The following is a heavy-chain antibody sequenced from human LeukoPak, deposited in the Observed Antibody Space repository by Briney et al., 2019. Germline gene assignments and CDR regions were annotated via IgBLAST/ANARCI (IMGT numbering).Heavy chain of an antibody. CDR2: IYTSGST. D-gene: IGHD1-7*01. J-gene: IGHJ6*03. CDR3: ARCVRTSLYYYYYMDV. Sequence: PSETLSLTCTVSGGSISYYYWSWIRQPAGKGLEWIGRIYTSGSTNYNPSLKSRVTMSVDTSKNQFSLKLSSVTAADTAVYYCARCVRTSLYYYYYMDVWGKGTTVTVSS. CDR1: GGSISYYY. V-gene: IGHV4-4*07.